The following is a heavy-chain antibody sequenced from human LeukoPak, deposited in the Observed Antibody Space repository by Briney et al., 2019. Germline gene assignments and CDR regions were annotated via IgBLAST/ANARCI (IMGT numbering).Heavy chain of an antibody. Sequence: PSQTLSLTCTVSGGSISSGGYYWSWIRQHPGKGLEWIGYIHYSGSTYYNPSLKSRVTISVDTSKNQFSLKLSSVTAADTAVYYCARTTIFGVVPGGWFDPWGQGTLVTVSS. D-gene: IGHD3-3*01. V-gene: IGHV4-31*03. J-gene: IGHJ5*02. CDR3: ARTTIFGVVPGGWFDP. CDR2: IHYSGST. CDR1: GGSISSGGYY.